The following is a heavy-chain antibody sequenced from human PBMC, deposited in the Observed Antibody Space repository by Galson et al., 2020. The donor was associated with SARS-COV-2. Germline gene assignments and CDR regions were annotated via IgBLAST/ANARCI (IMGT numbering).Heavy chain of an antibody. V-gene: IGHV3-30-3*01. CDR2: ISYDGSNK. D-gene: IGHD3-10*01. CDR1: GFTFSSYA. J-gene: IGHJ6*02. Sequence: GESLKISCAASGFTFSSYAMHWVRQAPGKGLEWVAVISYDGSNKYYADSVKGRFTISRDNSKNTLYLQMNSLRAEDTAVYYCARQLWFGTDYYYYGMDVWGQGTTVTVSS. CDR3: ARQLWFGTDYYYYGMDV.